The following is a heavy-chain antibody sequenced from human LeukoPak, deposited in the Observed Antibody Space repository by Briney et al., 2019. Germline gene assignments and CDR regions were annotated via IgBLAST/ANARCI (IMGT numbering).Heavy chain of an antibody. Sequence: PGGSLRLSCAASGFTVSSNYMNWVRQAPEKGLELVSVIYSSGTTYYADSVKGRFTISRDNSKNTLFLQMNSLRVEDTAVYYCVKGQLGPIYDMDVWGQGTTVAVFS. CDR3: VKGQLGPIYDMDV. D-gene: IGHD1-1*01. V-gene: IGHV3-53*01. J-gene: IGHJ6*02. CDR1: GFTVSSNY. CDR2: IYSSGTT.